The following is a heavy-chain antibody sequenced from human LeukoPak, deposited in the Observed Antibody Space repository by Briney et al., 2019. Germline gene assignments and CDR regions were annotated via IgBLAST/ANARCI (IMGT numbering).Heavy chain of an antibody. J-gene: IGHJ4*02. Sequence: QPGGSLRLSCATSGFTFSSYAMTWVRQAPGKGLEWVSAVSGYGGRSYYADSVKGRFTISRDNSKNTLYLQMNSLRAEDTAVYYCAKDGGSYSANYGGAAESDNWGQGTLVTVSS. D-gene: IGHD1-26*01. CDR2: VSGYGGRS. V-gene: IGHV3-23*01. CDR1: GFTFSSYA. CDR3: AKDGGSYSANYGGAAESDN.